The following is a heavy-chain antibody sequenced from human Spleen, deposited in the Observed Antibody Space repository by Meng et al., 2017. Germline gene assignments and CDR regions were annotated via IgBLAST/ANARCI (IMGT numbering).Heavy chain of an antibody. Sequence: QVQRGQCGAERKKTGAAVKGSCKASGYTFTNYAMHWVRQAPGQSLEWMGWINAGNGNTRYSQKFQGRVTITRDTSASTAFLLLRSLRSEVTAVYVCARDSVYSSWRHFAHLGPGTLVTVSS. D-gene: IGHD6-19*01. CDR3: ARDSVYSSWRHFAH. V-gene: IGHV1-3*01. J-gene: IGHJ4*02. CDR1: GYTFTNYA. CDR2: INAGNGNT.